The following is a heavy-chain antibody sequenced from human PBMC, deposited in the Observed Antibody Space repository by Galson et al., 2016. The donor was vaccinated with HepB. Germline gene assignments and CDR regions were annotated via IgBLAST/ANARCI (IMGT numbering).Heavy chain of an antibody. J-gene: IGHJ4*02. CDR2: ISESSAYT. V-gene: IGHV3-11*06. CDR1: GFTFSDYY. Sequence: SLRLSCAASGFTFSDYYMSWIRQAPGKGLEWVSYISESSAYTNYADSVKGRFIISRDNAKNSLYLQMNSLSAGATAVYYCARRVRVSGYNYGPDYWGQGTLVTVSS. D-gene: IGHD5-18*01. CDR3: ARRVRVSGYNYGPDY.